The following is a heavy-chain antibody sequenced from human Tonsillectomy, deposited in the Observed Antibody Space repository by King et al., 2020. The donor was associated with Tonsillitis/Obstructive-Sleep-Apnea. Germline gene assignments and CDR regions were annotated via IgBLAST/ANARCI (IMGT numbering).Heavy chain of an antibody. CDR2: TYYRSKWYN. V-gene: IGHV6-1*01. CDR1: GDTISSNIAA. J-gene: IGHJ6*02. CDR3: KRYNWTPCGYYYGMDV. Sequence: VQLQQSGPGLVKPSQTLSLTCAISGDTISSNIAAWNWIRQSPSRGLEWLGRTYYRSKWYNDYAVSMKSRITVNPDTSKNHFSLHLNSVTPEDTAVYDCKRYNWTPCGYYYGMDVWGQGTTVTVSS. D-gene: IGHD1-20*01.